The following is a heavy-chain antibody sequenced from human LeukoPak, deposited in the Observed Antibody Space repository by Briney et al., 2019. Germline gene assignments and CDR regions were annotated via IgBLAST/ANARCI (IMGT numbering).Heavy chain of an antibody. CDR1: GGSISSYY. V-gene: IGHV4-34*01. CDR3: ARRRLRYCSGGSCYAGNWFDP. Sequence: SETLSLTCTVSGGSISSYYWSWIRQPPGKGLEWIGEINHSGSTNYNPSLKSRVTISVDTSKNQFSLKLSSVTAADTAVYYCARRRLRYCSGGSCYAGNWFDPWGQGTLVTVSS. CDR2: INHSGST. D-gene: IGHD2-15*01. J-gene: IGHJ5*02.